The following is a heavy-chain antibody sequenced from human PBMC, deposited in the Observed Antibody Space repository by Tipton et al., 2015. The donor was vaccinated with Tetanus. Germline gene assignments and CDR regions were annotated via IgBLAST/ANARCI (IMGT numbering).Heavy chain of an antibody. V-gene: IGHV3-23*01. J-gene: IGHJ6*04. CDR3: AKEALGVLNL. D-gene: IGHD1-14*01. Sequence: SLRLSCVASGFTFADYAMSWVRQAPGKGLEWVSAISGSGDGTDYVDSVRGRFTISRDISKNTLYLQMSSLRAEDTALYYCAKEALGVLNLWGKGTTVIVSS. CDR1: GFTFADYA. CDR2: ISGSGDGT.